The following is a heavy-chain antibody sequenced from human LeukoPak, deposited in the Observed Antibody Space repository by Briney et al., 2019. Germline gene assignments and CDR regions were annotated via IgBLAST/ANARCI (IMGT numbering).Heavy chain of an antibody. J-gene: IGHJ4*02. Sequence: ASVTVSCKASGYTFTNYGISWVRQAPGQGHEGLGWISAYNGNTNYAQKLQGRVTMTTDTSTSTAYMELRSLRSDDTAVYYCARTSVVVTEYYFDYWGQGALVTVSS. V-gene: IGHV1-18*01. CDR1: GYTFTNYG. CDR3: ARTSVVVTEYYFDY. D-gene: IGHD2-21*02. CDR2: ISAYNGNT.